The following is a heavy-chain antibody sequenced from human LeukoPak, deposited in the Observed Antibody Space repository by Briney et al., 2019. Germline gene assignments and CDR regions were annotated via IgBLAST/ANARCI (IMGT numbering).Heavy chain of an antibody. CDR1: GYTFTSYD. D-gene: IGHD3-10*01. CDR3: ASQLYYYGSGSQIAPFDY. V-gene: IGHV1-8*01. CDR2: MNPNSGNT. J-gene: IGHJ4*02. Sequence: ASVKVSCKASGYTFTSYDINWVRQATGQGLEWMGWMNPNSGNTGYAQKFQGRVTMTRNTSISTAYMELSSLRSDDTAVYYCASQLYYYGSGSQIAPFDYWGQGTLVTVSS.